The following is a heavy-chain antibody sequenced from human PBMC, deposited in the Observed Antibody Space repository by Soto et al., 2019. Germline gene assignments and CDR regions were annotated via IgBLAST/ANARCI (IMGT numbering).Heavy chain of an antibody. J-gene: IGHJ4*02. D-gene: IGHD5-18*01. CDR1: GGSISSGGYY. CDR2: IYYSGNT. Sequence: QVQLQESGPGLVKPSQTLSLTCTVSGGSISSGGYYWSWIRQHPGKGLEWIGYIYYSGNTYYNPSLKSRVARSVDTSKNQFSLKLSSVTAADTAVYYCARDSAGTAMTFDYWGQGTLVTVSS. CDR3: ARDSAGTAMTFDY. V-gene: IGHV4-31*03.